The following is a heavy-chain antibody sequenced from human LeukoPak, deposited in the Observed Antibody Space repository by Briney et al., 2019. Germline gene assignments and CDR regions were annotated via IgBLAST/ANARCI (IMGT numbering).Heavy chain of an antibody. V-gene: IGHV1-18*01. J-gene: IGHJ4*02. CDR3: ARDLPGVCYFDY. D-gene: IGHD2-8*01. CDR1: GYTFTSYG. Sequence: ASVKVSCKASGYTFTSYGISWVRQAPGQGLEWMGWISVYNGNTNYAQKLQGRVTMTTDTSTSTAYMELRSLRSDDTAVYYCARDLPGVCYFDYWGQGTLVTASS. CDR2: ISVYNGNT.